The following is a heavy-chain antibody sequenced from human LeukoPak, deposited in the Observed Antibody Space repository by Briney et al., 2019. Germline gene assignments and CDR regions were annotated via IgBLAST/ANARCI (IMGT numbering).Heavy chain of an antibody. Sequence: ASVKVSCKASGYTFTSYGISWVRQAPGQGLEWMGWISAYNGNTNYAQKLQGRVTTTTDTSTSTAYMELRSLRSDDTAVYYCALYYYGSGSPGYYYYGMDVWGQGTTVTVSS. CDR1: GYTFTSYG. J-gene: IGHJ6*02. CDR2: ISAYNGNT. D-gene: IGHD3-10*01. CDR3: ALYYYGSGSPGYYYYGMDV. V-gene: IGHV1-18*01.